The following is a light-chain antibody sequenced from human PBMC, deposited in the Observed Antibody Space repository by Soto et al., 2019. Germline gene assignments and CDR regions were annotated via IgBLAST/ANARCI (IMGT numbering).Light chain of an antibody. CDR2: KAS. CDR1: QSISSW. V-gene: IGKV1-5*03. Sequence: DIQMTQYPSTLSASVGDRVIITCRASQSISSWLAWYQQKPGKAPKLLISKASNLESGVPLRFSGSGSGTEFTLNVSSLQRDDFATYYCQQYYSYWTFGQGTKVEIK. CDR3: QQYYSYWT. J-gene: IGKJ1*01.